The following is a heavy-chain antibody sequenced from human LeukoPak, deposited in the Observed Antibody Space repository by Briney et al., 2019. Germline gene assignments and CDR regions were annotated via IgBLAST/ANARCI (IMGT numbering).Heavy chain of an antibody. V-gene: IGHV3-23*01. J-gene: IGHJ4*02. CDR2: ISGSGGST. Sequence: PGGSLRLSCVVSGFTFSSYSMNWVRQAPGKGLEWVSAISGSGGSTYYADSVKGRFTISRDNSKNTLYLQMNSLRAEDTAVYYCATPLWFGELWGAFDYWGQGTLVTVSS. CDR1: GFTFSSYS. CDR3: ATPLWFGELWGAFDY. D-gene: IGHD3-10*01.